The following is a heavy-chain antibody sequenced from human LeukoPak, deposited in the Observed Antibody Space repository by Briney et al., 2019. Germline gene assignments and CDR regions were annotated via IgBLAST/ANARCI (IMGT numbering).Heavy chain of an antibody. CDR1: GGTFSSYA. Sequence: GASVKVSCKASGGTFSSYAISWVRQAPGQGLEWMGGIIPIFGTANYAQKFQGRVTITADESTSTAYMELSSLRSEDTAVYYCARDQKGDDFWSGYYPMDVWGKGTTVTVSS. CDR2: IIPIFGTA. J-gene: IGHJ6*03. V-gene: IGHV1-69*13. D-gene: IGHD3-3*01. CDR3: ARDQKGDDFWSGYYPMDV.